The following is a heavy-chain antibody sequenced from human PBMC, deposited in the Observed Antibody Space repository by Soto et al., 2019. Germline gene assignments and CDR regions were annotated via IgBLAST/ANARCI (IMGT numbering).Heavy chain of an antibody. CDR3: ATEPPRGSGSYPHYYYYMDV. CDR2: FDPEDGET. Sequence: GVSVNVSWKVSGYGLTVLSMHWGRQAPRKGLEWMGGFDPEDGETIYAQKFQGRVTMTEDTSTDTAYMELSSLRSEDTAVYYCATEPPRGSGSYPHYYYYMDVWGKGTTVTVSS. J-gene: IGHJ6*03. CDR1: GYGLTVLS. V-gene: IGHV1-24*01. D-gene: IGHD3-10*01.